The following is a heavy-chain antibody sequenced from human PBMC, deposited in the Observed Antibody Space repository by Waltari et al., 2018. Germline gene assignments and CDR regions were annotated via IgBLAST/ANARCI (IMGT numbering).Heavy chain of an antibody. J-gene: IGHJ3*01. D-gene: IGHD3-22*01. V-gene: IGHV3-66*01. CDR3: VRNLWEGSSYYATNDAYDV. CDR2: IKIGGTR. CDR1: GFSVDTKT. Sequence: EVQLVESGGGLVQPGESLRLSCAASGFSVDTKTICGVRQAPGLGMDLGLVIKIGGTRDPPASMGARLTISIERSKNTVYLQRDNLRHEDTAVYFCVRNLWEGSSYYATNDAYDVWGLGTRVTVSS.